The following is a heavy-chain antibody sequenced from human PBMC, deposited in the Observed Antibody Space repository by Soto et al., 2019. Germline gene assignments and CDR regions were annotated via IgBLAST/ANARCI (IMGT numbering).Heavy chain of an antibody. V-gene: IGHV3-30-3*01. CDR1: GFTFSSYA. CDR2: ISYDGSNK. Sequence: PGGSLRLSCAASGFTFSSYAMHWVRQAPGKGLEWVAVISYDGSNKYYADSVKGRSTISRDNSKNTLYLQMNSLRAEDTAVYYCARDLRSYGSYWGQGTLVTVSS. J-gene: IGHJ4*02. CDR3: ARDLRSYGSY. D-gene: IGHD5-18*01.